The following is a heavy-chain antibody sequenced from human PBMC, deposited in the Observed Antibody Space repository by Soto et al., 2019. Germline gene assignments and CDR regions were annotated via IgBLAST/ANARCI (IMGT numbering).Heavy chain of an antibody. CDR2: ISSSSFTI. CDR1: GFRFSDYS. D-gene: IGHD1-1*01. V-gene: IGHV3-48*01. Sequence: GGSLRLSCAASGFRFSDYSMNWVRQAPGRGLEWVSYISSSSFTIHYADSVEGRFAISRDNAKNSLYLQMNSLRAEDTAVYYCARDGNWRLDYWGQGALVTVSS. J-gene: IGHJ4*02. CDR3: ARDGNWRLDY.